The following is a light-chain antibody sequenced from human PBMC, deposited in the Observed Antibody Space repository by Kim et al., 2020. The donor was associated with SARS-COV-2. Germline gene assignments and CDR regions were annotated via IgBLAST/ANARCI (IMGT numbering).Light chain of an antibody. J-gene: IGLJ1*01. CDR3: SSYAGSTPYV. CDR2: EVS. CDR1: ISDVGGYNY. Sequence: GQSVTISCTGTISDVGGYNYVSWYQQHPGKAPQHMIYEVSKRPSGVPDRFSGSKSGNTASLSVSGLQAEDESYYYCSSYAGSTPYVFGTGTKVTVL. V-gene: IGLV2-8*01.